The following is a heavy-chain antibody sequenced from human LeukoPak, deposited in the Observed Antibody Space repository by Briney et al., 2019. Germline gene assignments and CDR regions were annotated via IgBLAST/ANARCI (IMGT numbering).Heavy chain of an antibody. CDR2: ISTSSSYI. J-gene: IGHJ3*02. D-gene: IGHD1-26*01. V-gene: IGHV3-21*01. CDR3: ARDSGNYLDAFDI. Sequence: GGSLRLSCGASGFTFRTSWMNWVRQAPGKGLEWVSSISTSSSYIYYADSVKGRFTISRDNARNSLFLQMNSLRAEDTAVYYCARDSGNYLDAFDIWGQGTMVTVSS. CDR1: GFTFRTSW.